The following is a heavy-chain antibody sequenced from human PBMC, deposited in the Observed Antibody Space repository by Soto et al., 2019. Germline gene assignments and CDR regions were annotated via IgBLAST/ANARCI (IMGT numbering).Heavy chain of an antibody. D-gene: IGHD1-1*01. V-gene: IGHV3-11*01. J-gene: IGHJ6*02. CDR2: ISGSSNTI. CDR1: GFSFGDYY. CDR3: ARVPLGRTTWRFYYNGMDV. Sequence: QVQLVESGGGLVKPGGSLRLSCAASGFSFGDYYMTWIRQAPGKGLEWLSYISGSSNTIYNADSVEGRFTISRDNAKNSLYLQMNSLRADDTAIYYCARVPLGRTTWRFYYNGMDVWGQGTTVTVSS.